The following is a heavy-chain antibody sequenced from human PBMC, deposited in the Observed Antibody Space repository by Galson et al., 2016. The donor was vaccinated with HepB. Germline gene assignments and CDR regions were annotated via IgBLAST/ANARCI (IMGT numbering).Heavy chain of an antibody. V-gene: IGHV4-31*03. CDR1: GGSLSSGGYY. CDR3: AREVAATGRDALDI. J-gene: IGHJ3*02. D-gene: IGHD6-13*01. CDR2: IYYNGDT. Sequence: TLSLTCIVSGGSLSSGGYYWTWLRQHPGKGLEWIGYIYYNGDTYYNPSLKSRVTISVDASKKQFSLKLSSVTAADTAMYYCAREVAATGRDALDIWGQGTLVTVSS.